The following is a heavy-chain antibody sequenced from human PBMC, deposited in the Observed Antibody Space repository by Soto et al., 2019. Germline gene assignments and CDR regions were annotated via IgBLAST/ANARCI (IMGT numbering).Heavy chain of an antibody. CDR3: ARDYESDAFDI. CDR1: GFTFSSYS. CDR2: ISSSRSTI. J-gene: IGHJ3*02. Sequence: GGSLRLSCAASGFTFSSYSMNWVRQAPGKGLEWVSYISSSRSTIYYEDSVKGRFTISRDNAKNSLYLQMNSLRAEDTVVYYCARDYESDAFDIWGQGTMVTVSS. D-gene: IGHD3-16*01. V-gene: IGHV3-48*04.